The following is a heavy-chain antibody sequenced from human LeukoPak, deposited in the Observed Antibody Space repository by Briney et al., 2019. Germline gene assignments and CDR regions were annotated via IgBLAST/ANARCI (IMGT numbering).Heavy chain of an antibody. V-gene: IGHV1-2*02. J-gene: IGHJ2*01. Sequence: ASVKVSCKASGYTFTGYYMHWVRQAPGQGLEWMGWINPNSGGTNYAQKFQGRVTMTRDTSISTAYMELSRLRSDDTAVYYCARDPGHSSGWSYWYFDLWGRGTLVTVSS. CDR2: INPNSGGT. CDR3: ARDPGHSSGWSYWYFDL. CDR1: GYTFTGYY. D-gene: IGHD6-19*01.